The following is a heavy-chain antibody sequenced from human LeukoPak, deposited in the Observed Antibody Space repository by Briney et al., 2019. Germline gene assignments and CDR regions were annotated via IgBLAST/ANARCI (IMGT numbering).Heavy chain of an antibody. V-gene: IGHV1-2*02. CDR2: INPNSGGT. D-gene: IGHD2-2*02. J-gene: IGHJ4*02. CDR3: ARDAFCSSTSCYTAGFDY. CDR1: GYTFTGYY. Sequence: ASVKVSCKASGYTFTGYYMHWVRQAPGQGLEWMGWINPNSGGTNYAQKFQGRVTMTRDTSISTAYMELSRLRSGDTAVYYCARDAFCSSTSCYTAGFDYWGQGTLVTVSS.